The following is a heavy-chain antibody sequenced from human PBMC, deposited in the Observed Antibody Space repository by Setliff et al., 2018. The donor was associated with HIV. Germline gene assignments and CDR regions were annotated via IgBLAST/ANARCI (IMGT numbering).Heavy chain of an antibody. CDR1: GDSISSGNFY. D-gene: IGHD3-3*01. CDR3: ARVYNFWSGFLDY. CDR2: ISSSGRA. Sequence: PSETLSVTCTVSGDSISSGNFYWGWVRQPAGKGLEWIGHISSSGRANYNPSLKSRVSISLDTSKNQFSLELSSVTAADTAVYYCARVYNFWSGFLDYWGQGTLVTVSS. J-gene: IGHJ4*02. V-gene: IGHV4-61*09.